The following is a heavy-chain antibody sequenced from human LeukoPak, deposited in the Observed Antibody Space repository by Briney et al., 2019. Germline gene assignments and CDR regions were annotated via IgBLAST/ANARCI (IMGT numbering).Heavy chain of an antibody. CDR2: ISWDGGST. Sequence: GGSLRLSCAASGFTFDDYTMHWVRQAPGKGLEWVSLISWDGGSTYYADSVKGRFTISRDNAKNSLYLQMHSLRDEDTAVYYCAREPRCSNCALDYWGQGTLVTVSS. CDR3: AREPRCSNCALDY. CDR1: GFTFDDYT. V-gene: IGHV3-43*01. D-gene: IGHD4-11*01. J-gene: IGHJ4*02.